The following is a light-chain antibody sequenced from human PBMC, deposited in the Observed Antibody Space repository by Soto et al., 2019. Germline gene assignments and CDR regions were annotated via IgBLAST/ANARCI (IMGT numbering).Light chain of an antibody. CDR1: QSISSY. CDR3: QQSYSTPLT. J-gene: IGKJ1*01. Sequence: DIQMTQSPSSLSASVGDRVTITCRASQSISSYLNWYQQKPGKAPKLLIYAASSLQSGVPSRFXXXXXXXXXXXXXXXLQPEDFATYYCQQSYSTPLTFGQGTKVEIK. CDR2: AAS. V-gene: IGKV1-39*01.